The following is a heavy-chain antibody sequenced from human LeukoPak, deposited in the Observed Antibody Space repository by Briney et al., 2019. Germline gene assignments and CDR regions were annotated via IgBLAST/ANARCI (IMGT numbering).Heavy chain of an antibody. D-gene: IGHD2-2*01. CDR2: INWHGGST. CDR1: GFTFDVYG. J-gene: IGHJ4*02. Sequence: GGSLRLSCAASGFTFDVYGMSWVRQAPGKGLGWVAGINWHGGSTGYADSVKGGFTISRDNAKNSLYLHMNSLRAEDTALYYCAREGYCSSTSCSLDYWGQGTLVTVSS. CDR3: AREGYCSSTSCSLDY. V-gene: IGHV3-20*04.